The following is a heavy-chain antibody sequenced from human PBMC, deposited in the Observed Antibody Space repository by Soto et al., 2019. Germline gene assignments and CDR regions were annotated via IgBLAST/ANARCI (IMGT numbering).Heavy chain of an antibody. J-gene: IGHJ4*02. D-gene: IGHD4-17*01. CDR3: AREVGYGDFSAALLD. Sequence: VQLMQSGAEVKQPGSSVKVSCKASGGTFSSHSINWVRQAPGQGLEWMGGIITIFGTANYAQNFQGRVTITADQSTSTAYMELKSLRSDDTAVYYCAREVGYGDFSAALLDWGQGTLVTVSS. CDR1: GGTFSSHS. CDR2: IITIFGTA. V-gene: IGHV1-69*01.